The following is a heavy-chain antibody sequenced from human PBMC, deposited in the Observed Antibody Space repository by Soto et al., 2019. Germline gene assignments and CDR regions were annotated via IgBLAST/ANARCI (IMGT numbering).Heavy chain of an antibody. D-gene: IGHD3-10*01. Sequence: PGGSLRLSCAASGFTFSSSAMSWVRQAPGKGLEWVSTISGSGGSTYYADSVKGRFTVSRDNSKNTLYLQMNSLRAEDTAVYYCARDMVRGMDVWGQGTTVTAP. CDR2: ISGSGGST. CDR3: ARDMVRGMDV. CDR1: GFTFSSSA. V-gene: IGHV3-23*01. J-gene: IGHJ6*02.